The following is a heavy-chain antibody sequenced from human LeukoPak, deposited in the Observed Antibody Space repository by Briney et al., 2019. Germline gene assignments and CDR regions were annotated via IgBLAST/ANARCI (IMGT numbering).Heavy chain of an antibody. CDR3: ARGYCSSTTCFDP. CDR1: GFTFSSYS. CDR2: ISSSSTYI. V-gene: IGHV3-21*01. Sequence: GGSLRLSCAASGFTFSSYSMNWVRQAPGKGLEWVSYISSSSTYIYYADSVKGRFTISRDNAKNSLYLQMNSLRAEDTAVYYCARGYCSSTTCFDPWGQGTLVTVPS. D-gene: IGHD2-2*01. J-gene: IGHJ5*02.